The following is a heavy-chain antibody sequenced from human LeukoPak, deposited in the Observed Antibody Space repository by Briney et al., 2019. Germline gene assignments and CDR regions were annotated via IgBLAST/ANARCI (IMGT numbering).Heavy chain of an antibody. CDR2: ISYDGSNK. V-gene: IGHV3-30*18. CDR3: AKGYGDYYQTLDY. J-gene: IGHJ4*02. Sequence: GGSLRLSCAASGFTFSSYGMHWVRQAPGKGLEWVAVISYDGSNKYYADSVKGRFTISRDNSKNTLYLQMNSLRAEDTAVYYCAKGYGDYYQTLDYWGQGTLVTVSS. D-gene: IGHD4-17*01. CDR1: GFTFSSYG.